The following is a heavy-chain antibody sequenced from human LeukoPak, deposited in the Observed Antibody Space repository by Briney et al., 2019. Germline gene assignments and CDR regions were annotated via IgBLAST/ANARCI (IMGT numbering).Heavy chain of an antibody. V-gene: IGHV3-74*01. CDR3: ARGFGYDNILTY. J-gene: IGHJ4*02. D-gene: IGHD5-12*01. CDR2: INSDGSST. CDR1: GFSFSSYW. Sequence: GGSLRLSCAASGFSFSSYWMHWVRQAPGKGLVWVSRINSDGSSTSYADSVKGRFTISRDNAKNTLYLQMNSLRAEDTAVYYCARGFGYDNILTYWGQGTLVTVSS.